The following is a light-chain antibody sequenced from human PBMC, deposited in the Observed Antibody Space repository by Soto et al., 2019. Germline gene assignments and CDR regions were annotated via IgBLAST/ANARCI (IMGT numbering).Light chain of an antibody. Sequence: QSVLTQPPSASGTPGQRVTISCSGSSSNIGSNTVNWYQQLPGTAPKLLIYSNDQRPSGVPDQFSGSKSGTSASLAISGLQSEDEADYYCAAWDDSLNGYVIGTGTKLTVL. CDR3: AAWDDSLNGYV. V-gene: IGLV1-44*01. CDR2: SND. CDR1: SSNIGSNT. J-gene: IGLJ1*01.